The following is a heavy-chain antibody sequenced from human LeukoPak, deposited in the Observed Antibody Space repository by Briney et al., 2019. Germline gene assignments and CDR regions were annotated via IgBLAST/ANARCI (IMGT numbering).Heavy chain of an antibody. D-gene: IGHD3-3*01. Sequence: PGRPLRLSCAASGFTFSSYGMHWVRQAPGKGLEWVAVISYDGSNKYYADSVKGRFTISRDNSKNTLYLQMNSLRAEDTAVYYCAKDTLFGGRFLEWFLGYWGQGTLVTVSS. V-gene: IGHV3-30*18. CDR2: ISYDGSNK. J-gene: IGHJ4*02. CDR3: AKDTLFGGRFLEWFLGY. CDR1: GFTFSSYG.